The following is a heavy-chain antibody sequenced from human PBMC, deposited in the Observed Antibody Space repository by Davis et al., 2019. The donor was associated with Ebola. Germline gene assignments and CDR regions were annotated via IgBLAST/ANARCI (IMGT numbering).Heavy chain of an antibody. CDR3: VRVTLGIALDW. V-gene: IGHV4-38-2*02. CDR1: GHSLSGAYS. J-gene: IGHJ4*02. Sequence: SETLSLTCSVYGHSLSGAYSRGWLRPPPGAGLEWIGNIYPTGATYYNTSLRSRVIISIDTSRNQFSLKLNSVTAADTAIYYCVRVTLGIALDWWGRGTLVTVSS. D-gene: IGHD7-27*01. CDR2: IYPTGAT.